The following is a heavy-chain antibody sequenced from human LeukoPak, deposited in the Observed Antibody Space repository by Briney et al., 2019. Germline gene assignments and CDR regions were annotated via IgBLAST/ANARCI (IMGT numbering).Heavy chain of an antibody. J-gene: IGHJ4*02. CDR1: GFTVSSNY. CDR3: ARWELLHYFDY. D-gene: IGHD1-26*01. CDR2: IYSGGST. Sequence: GGSLRLSCAASGFTVSSNYMSWVRQAPGKGLEWVSVIYSGGSTYYADSVKGRFTISRDNSKNTLYLQMNSLRAEDTAVHYCARWELLHYFDYWGQGTLVTVSS. V-gene: IGHV3-53*01.